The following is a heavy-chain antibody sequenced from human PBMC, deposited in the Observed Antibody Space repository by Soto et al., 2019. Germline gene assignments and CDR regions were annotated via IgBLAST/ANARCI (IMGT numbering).Heavy chain of an antibody. CDR2: IIPIFGTA. CDR1: GGTSSSYA. V-gene: IGHV1-69*13. D-gene: IGHD2-15*01. J-gene: IGHJ6*02. CDR3: ARYCSGGSCYSYSYYYGMDV. Sequence: SVKVSCKASGGTSSSYAISWVRQAPGQGLEWMGGIIPIFGTANYAQKFQGRVTITADESTSTAYMELSSLRSEDTAVYYCARYCSGGSCYSYSYYYGMDVWGQGTTVTVSS.